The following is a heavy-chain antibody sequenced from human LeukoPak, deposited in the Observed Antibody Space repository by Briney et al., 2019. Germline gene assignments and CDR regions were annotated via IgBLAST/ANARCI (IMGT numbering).Heavy chain of an antibody. CDR1: GFTLSSYG. CDR3: AKETFYDFLSGSTGGYMDV. J-gene: IGHJ6*03. V-gene: IGHV3-30*02. Sequence: GGSLRLSFAASGFTLSSYGMHWVRQAPGKGLEWVAFIRFDGSNKYYADSVKGRFTISRDNSKNTLYLQMNSLRAEDTAVYYCAKETFYDFLSGSTGGYMDVWGKGTTVTVSS. CDR2: IRFDGSNK. D-gene: IGHD3-3*01.